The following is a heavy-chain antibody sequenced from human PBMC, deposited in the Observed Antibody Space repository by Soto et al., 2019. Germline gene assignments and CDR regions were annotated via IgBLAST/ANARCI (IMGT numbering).Heavy chain of an antibody. Sequence: ASVKVSCKASGYTFTSYYMHWVRQAPGQGLEWMGIINPSGGSTSYAQKFQGRVTMITDTSTGTAYMELRSLRSDDTAVYYCARAPYSSSWYSDYWGQGTLVTVSS. CDR2: INPSGGST. D-gene: IGHD6-13*01. CDR3: ARAPYSSSWYSDY. CDR1: GYTFTSYY. V-gene: IGHV1-46*01. J-gene: IGHJ4*02.